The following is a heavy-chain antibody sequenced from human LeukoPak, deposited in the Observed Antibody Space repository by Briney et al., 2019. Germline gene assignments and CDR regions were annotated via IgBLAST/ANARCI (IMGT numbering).Heavy chain of an antibody. D-gene: IGHD1-26*01. CDR3: ARGDGSYYYYYGMDV. V-gene: IGHV4-59*01. CDR1: GGSISSYH. CDR2: IYYSGST. J-gene: IGHJ6*02. Sequence: PSETLSLTCTVSGGSISSYHWSWIRQPPGKGLEWIGYIYYSGSTNYNPSLKSRVTISVDTSKNQFSLKLSSVTAADTAVYYCARGDGSYYYYYGMDVWGQGTTVTVSS.